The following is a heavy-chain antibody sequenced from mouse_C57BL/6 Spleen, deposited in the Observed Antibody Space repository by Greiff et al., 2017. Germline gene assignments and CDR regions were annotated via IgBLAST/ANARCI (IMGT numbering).Heavy chain of an antibody. CDR2: IDPSDSYT. V-gene: IGHV1-69*01. CDR1: GYTFTSYW. Sequence: QVQLQQPGAELVMPGASVKLSCKASGYTFTSYWMHWVKQRPGQGLEWIGEIDPSDSYTNYNQKFKGKSTLTVDTSSSTAYMQLSSLTSEDSAVYYCARAPLYFDYWGQGTTLTVSS. J-gene: IGHJ2*01. CDR3: ARAPLYFDY.